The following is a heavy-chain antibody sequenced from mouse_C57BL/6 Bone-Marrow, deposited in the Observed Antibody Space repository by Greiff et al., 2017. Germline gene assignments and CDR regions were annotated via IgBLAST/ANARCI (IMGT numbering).Heavy chain of an antibody. Sequence: EVKLMESGGGLVKPGGSLKLSCAASGFTFSSYAMSWVRQTPEKRLEWVATISDGGSYTYYPDNVKGRFTISRDNAKNNLYLQMSHLKSEDTAMYYCARGGAGDYWGQGTTLTGSS. J-gene: IGHJ2*01. CDR3: ARGGAGDY. V-gene: IGHV5-4*03. CDR2: ISDGGSYT. CDR1: GFTFSSYA.